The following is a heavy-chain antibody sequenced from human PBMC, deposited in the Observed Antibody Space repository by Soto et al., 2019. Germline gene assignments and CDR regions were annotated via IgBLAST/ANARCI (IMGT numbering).Heavy chain of an antibody. CDR1: GGSISSSNW. CDR2: IYHSGST. CDR3: ARYFPRHNWFDP. D-gene: IGHD3-9*01. Sequence: SETLSLTCAVSGGSISSSNWWSWVRQPPGKGLEWIGEIYHSGSTNYNPFLRSRVTISVDKSKNQFSLKLSSVTAADTAVYYCARYFPRHNWFDPWGQGTLVTVSS. J-gene: IGHJ5*02. V-gene: IGHV4-4*02.